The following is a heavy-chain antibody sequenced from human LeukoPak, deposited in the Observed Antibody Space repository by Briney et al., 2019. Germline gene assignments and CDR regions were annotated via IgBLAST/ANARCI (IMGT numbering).Heavy chain of an antibody. CDR1: GGSISSSS. CDR2: ISSSSSYI. CDR3: ARDISPPPYFDY. V-gene: IGHV3-21*01. Sequence: ETLCLTCTVSGGSISSSSYYWGWIRQPPGKGREWVSSISSSSSYIYYADSVKGRFTISRDNAKNSLYLQMNTLRAEDTAVYYCARDISPPPYFDYWGQGTLVTVSS. J-gene: IGHJ4*02.